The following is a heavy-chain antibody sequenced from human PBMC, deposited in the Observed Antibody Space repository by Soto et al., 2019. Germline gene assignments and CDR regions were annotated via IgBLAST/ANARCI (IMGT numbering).Heavy chain of an antibody. V-gene: IGHV1-18*01. J-gene: IGHJ2*01. CDR3: ARSSGWPHWYFDL. Sequence: KLQGRVTMTTDTSTSTADMELRSLRSDDTAVYYCARSSGWPHWYFDLWGRGTLVTVSS. D-gene: IGHD6-19*01.